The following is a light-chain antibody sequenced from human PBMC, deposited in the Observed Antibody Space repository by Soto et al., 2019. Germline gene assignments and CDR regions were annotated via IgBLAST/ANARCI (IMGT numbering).Light chain of an antibody. CDR1: QSVSSYY. CDR2: AAS. CDR3: QQCGSSPWT. Sequence: EIVLTQSPGTLSLSPGERATLSCRASQSVSSYYLAWYQQKPGQAPSLLIYAASSRATGIPDRFSGGGSGTEFSLPISRLEPEDFAVYYCQQCGSSPWTFGQGTKVEIK. V-gene: IGKV3-20*01. J-gene: IGKJ1*01.